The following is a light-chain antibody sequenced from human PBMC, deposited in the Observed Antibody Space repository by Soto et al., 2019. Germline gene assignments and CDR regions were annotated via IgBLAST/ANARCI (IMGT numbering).Light chain of an antibody. CDR2: GAS. Sequence: EIVLTQSPGTLSLSPGDGATLSCRASQSVSNTYLAWYQQKPGQAPRLLIYGASSRATGIPDRFSGSGSGTDFTLTISRLEPEDFAVYYCQQYGGSITFGQGIRLEIE. J-gene: IGKJ5*01. CDR3: QQYGGSIT. CDR1: QSVSNTY. V-gene: IGKV3-20*01.